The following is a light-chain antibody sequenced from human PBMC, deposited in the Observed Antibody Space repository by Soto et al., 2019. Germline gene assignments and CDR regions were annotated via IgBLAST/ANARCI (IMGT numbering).Light chain of an antibody. CDR1: QSLLHSNGYNY. CDR3: MQVLHTPFT. Sequence: DIVMTQSPPSLPVTPGEPASISCRSSQSLLHSNGYNYVDWYLQKPRQSPQLVIYLGSNRASGVPDRLSGSGSGTDFTLNISRVEAEDVGVYYCMQVLHTPFTFGPGTRVDFK. CDR2: LGS. V-gene: IGKV2-28*01. J-gene: IGKJ3*01.